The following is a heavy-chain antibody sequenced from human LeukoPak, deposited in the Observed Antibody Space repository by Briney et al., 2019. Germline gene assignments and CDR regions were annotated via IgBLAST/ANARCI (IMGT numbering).Heavy chain of an antibody. J-gene: IGHJ4*02. CDR1: GVPFSNYY. CDR2: INHSGYT. V-gene: IGHV4-34*01. D-gene: IGHD6-19*01. CDR3: TRAVAGHPD. Sequence: PSETLSLICAVSGVPFSNYYWSWVRQSPRQGLEWIGEINHSGYTNYNPSLKSRVTMSIDTSKNQFSLILTSVTAADAGVYYCTRAVAGHPDWGQGTFVTVSS.